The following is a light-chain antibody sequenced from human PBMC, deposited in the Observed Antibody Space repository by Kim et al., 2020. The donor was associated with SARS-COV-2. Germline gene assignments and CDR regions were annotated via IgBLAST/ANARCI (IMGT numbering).Light chain of an antibody. V-gene: IGLV2-23*02. CDR3: CSCAGGTNYV. J-gene: IGLJ1*01. Sequence: QSALTQPASVSGSPGQSITISCTGASSDVGSYNLVSWYQQHPGKGPKLMIYEIDKRPSGVSNRFSGSKSGNTASLTISGLQTEDEGVYYCCSCAGGTNYVFGTGTKVTVL. CDR1: SSDVGSYNL. CDR2: EID.